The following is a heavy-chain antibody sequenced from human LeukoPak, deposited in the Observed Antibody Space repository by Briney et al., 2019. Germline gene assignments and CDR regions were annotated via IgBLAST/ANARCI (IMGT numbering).Heavy chain of an antibody. V-gene: IGHV3-30*18. CDR2: ISYDGSNK. D-gene: IGHD4-17*01. CDR3: AKDFFRMGSVTTYFDY. Sequence: GGSLRLSCAASGFTFSSYGMHWVRQAPGKGLEWVAVISYDGSNKYYADSVKGRFTISRDNSKNTLYPQMNSLRAEDTAVYYCAKDFFRMGSVTTYFDYWGQGTLVTVSS. J-gene: IGHJ4*02. CDR1: GFTFSSYG.